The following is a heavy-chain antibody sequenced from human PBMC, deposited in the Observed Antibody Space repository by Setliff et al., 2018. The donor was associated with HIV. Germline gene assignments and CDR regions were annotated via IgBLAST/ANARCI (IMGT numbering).Heavy chain of an antibody. CDR2: IIPILGVA. CDR1: GSTFNSHT. Sequence: SVKVSCKASGSTFNSHTINWVRQAPGQGLDWMGRIIPILGVANYAQRFQGKVTITADKSTSTAYMELTSLRFDDTAMYYCVRGVQSPPHYSYYYMDVWGEGTMVTAP. J-gene: IGHJ6*03. V-gene: IGHV1-69*02. CDR3: VRGVQSPPHYSYYYMDV. D-gene: IGHD3-3*01.